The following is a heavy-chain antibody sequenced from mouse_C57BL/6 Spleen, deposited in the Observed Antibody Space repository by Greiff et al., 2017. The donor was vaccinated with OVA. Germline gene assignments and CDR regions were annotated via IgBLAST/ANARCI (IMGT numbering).Heavy chain of an antibody. CDR1: GFTFSDYG. J-gene: IGHJ1*03. D-gene: IGHD2-4*01. V-gene: IGHV5-17*01. Sequence: EVQLVESGGGLVKPGGSLKLSCAASGFTFSDYGMHWVRQAPEKGLEWVAYISSGSSTIYYADTVKGRFTISRDNAKNTLFLQMTSLRSEDTAMYYCARGGSTMITPYWYFDGWGTGTTVTVSS. CDR3: ARGGSTMITPYWYFDG. CDR2: ISSGSSTI.